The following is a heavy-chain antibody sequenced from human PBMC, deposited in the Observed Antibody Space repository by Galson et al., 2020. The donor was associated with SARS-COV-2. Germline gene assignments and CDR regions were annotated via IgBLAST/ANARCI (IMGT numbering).Heavy chain of an antibody. CDR1: GFTFSSSW. CDR3: ARDMSGDPVGGSYYYYYGMDV. V-gene: IGHV3-7*05. D-gene: IGHD3-16*01. Sequence: TGGSLRLSCAASGFTFSSSWMSWVRQAPGKGLEWVANIKQDGSEKYYVDSVKGRFTISRDNAKNSLYLQMNSLRAEDTAVYYCARDMSGDPVGGSYYYYYGMDVWGQGTTVTVSS. CDR2: IKQDGSEK. J-gene: IGHJ6*02.